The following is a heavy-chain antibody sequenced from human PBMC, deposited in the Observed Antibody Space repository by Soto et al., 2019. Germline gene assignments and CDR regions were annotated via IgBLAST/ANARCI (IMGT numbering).Heavy chain of an antibody. Sequence: LSLTCSVSGGSIRIYYWGWVRQPPGKGLEWIGYRHNSGTTNYNPALKSRVTISLDTSKNHFSLNLSSVTAADTAVYYCARVAYDSAWNAYYVDYWGQGTLVTVSS. D-gene: IGHD1-1*01. CDR1: GGSIRIYY. V-gene: IGHV4-59*01. J-gene: IGHJ4*02. CDR3: ARVAYDSAWNAYYVDY. CDR2: RHNSGTT.